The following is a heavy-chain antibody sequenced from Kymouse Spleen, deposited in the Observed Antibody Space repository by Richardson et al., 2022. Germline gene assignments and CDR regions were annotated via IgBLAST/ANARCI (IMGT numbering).Heavy chain of an antibody. D-gene: IGHD7-27*02. V-gene: IGHV6-1*01. CDR3: ARGTGEREYYYYYYGMDV. CDR2: TYYRSKWYN. J-gene: IGHJ6*02. CDR1: GDSVSSNSAA. Sequence: QVQLQQSGPGLVKPSQTLSLTCAISGDSVSSNSAAWNWIRQSPSRGLEWLGRTYYRSKWYNDYAVSVKSRITINPDTSKNQFSLQLNSVTPEDTAVYYCARGTGEREYYYYYYGMDVWGQGTTVTVSS.